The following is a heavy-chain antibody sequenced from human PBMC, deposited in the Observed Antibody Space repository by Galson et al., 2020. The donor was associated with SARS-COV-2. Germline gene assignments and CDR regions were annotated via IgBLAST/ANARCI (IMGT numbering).Heavy chain of an antibody. J-gene: IGHJ4*02. Sequence: GESLKISCAASGFAVSSTYMSWIRQAPGQGLFWVSVIYSDGRTDYADSVKGRFTISRDNSKTTLYLQMNSLTVEDTAIYYCARDWLGQFDYWGQGTRVTVSS. CDR3: ARDWLGQFDY. V-gene: IGHV3-66*01. D-gene: IGHD6-19*01. CDR2: IYSDGRT. CDR1: GFAVSSTY.